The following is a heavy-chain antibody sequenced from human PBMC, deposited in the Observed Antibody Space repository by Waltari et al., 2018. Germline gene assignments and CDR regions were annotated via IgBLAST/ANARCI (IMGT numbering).Heavy chain of an antibody. Sequence: EVQLVQSGAEVKKSGESLKISCRGSGYTFTSYWIGWVRQMPGKGLEWMGVSYPGESEIRESPSFQGQVTMSADKSYTPSYLQWSRLKASNTAIYYCARGRHYYGAGSSLDYCGQGTLVTVSS. CDR2: SYPGESEI. J-gene: IGHJ4*02. V-gene: IGHV5-51*01. CDR1: GYTFTSYW. CDR3: ARGRHYYGAGSSLDY. D-gene: IGHD3-10*01.